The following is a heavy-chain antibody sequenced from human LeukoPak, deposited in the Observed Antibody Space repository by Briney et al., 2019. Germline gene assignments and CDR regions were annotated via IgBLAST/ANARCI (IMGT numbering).Heavy chain of an antibody. CDR3: ARRGSRITMVRGVMKYYYYMDV. CDR1: GGSISSSSYY. J-gene: IGHJ6*03. CDR2: IYYSGST. Sequence: SETLSLTCTVSGGSISSSSYYWGWIRQPPGKGLEWIGSIYYSGSTYYNPSLKSRVTISVDTSKNQFSLKLSSVTAADTAVYYCARRGSRITMVRGVMKYYYYMDVWGKGTTVTISS. D-gene: IGHD3-10*01. V-gene: IGHV4-39*07.